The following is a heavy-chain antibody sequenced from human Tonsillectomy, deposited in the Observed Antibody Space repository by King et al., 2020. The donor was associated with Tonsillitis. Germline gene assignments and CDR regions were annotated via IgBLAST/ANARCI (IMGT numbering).Heavy chain of an antibody. CDR1: GLTFSTYN. Sequence: VQLVESGGGLVQPGGSLRLSCAASGLTFSTYNMNWVRQAPGKGLEWVSFISSSGSPIYFADSVRGRFTISRDNAKNSLYLQMNSLRAEDTAVYYCARSVLYFYGSGSYPFDYWGQGTLVTVSS. J-gene: IGHJ4*02. D-gene: IGHD3-10*01. V-gene: IGHV3-48*01. CDR2: ISSSGSPI. CDR3: ARSVLYFYGSGSYPFDY.